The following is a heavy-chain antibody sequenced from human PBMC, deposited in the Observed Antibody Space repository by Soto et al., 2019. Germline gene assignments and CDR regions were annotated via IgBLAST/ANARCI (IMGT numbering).Heavy chain of an antibody. CDR1: GGSISSGGYS. V-gene: IGHV4-30-2*01. D-gene: IGHD2-2*01. CDR3: ARALIVVVPAATFDP. Sequence: SETLSLTCAVSGGSISSGGYSWSWIRQPPGKGLEWIGYIYHSGSTYYNPSLKSRVTISVDRSKNQFSLKLSSVTAADTAVYYCARALIVVVPAATFDPWGQGTLVTDSS. J-gene: IGHJ5*02. CDR2: IYHSGST.